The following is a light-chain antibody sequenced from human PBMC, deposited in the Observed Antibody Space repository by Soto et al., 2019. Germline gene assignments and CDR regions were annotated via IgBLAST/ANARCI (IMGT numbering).Light chain of an antibody. Sequence: DNQKTQSPFPLSASVGAGVTITCRASQSISSYLNWYQQKTGKAPKLLIYAASSLQSGVPSRFSGSGSGTDCTLTISSLQPEEGATDYSKERYSTLLPFGNGKRLANK. CDR1: QSISSY. CDR3: KERYSTLLP. V-gene: IGKV1-39*01. CDR2: AAS. J-gene: IGKJ5*01.